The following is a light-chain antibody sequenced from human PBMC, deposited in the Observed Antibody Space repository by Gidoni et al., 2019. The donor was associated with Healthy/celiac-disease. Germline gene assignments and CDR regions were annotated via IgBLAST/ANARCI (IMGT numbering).Light chain of an antibody. CDR3: QQSYSTPQT. Sequence: IQMTQSPSSLSASVGDRVTIPCRASQSISSYLNWYQQKPGKAPKLLIYASSSLQSGVPSRFSGSGSGTDFTLTISSLQPEDFATYYCQQSYSTPQTFGPWTKVEIK. CDR1: QSISSY. J-gene: IGKJ1*01. V-gene: IGKV1-39*01. CDR2: ASS.